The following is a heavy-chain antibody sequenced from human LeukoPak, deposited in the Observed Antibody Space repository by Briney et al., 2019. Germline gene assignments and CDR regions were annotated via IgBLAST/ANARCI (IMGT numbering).Heavy chain of an antibody. V-gene: IGHV4-39*07. CDR1: GGSISSSSYY. D-gene: IGHD5-18*01. Sequence: SETLSLTCTVSGGSISSSSYYWGWIRQPPGKGLEWIGSIYYSGSTYYNPSLKSRVTISVDTSKNQFSLKLSSVTAADTAVYYCARADSYGFQHYFDYWGQGTLVTVSS. J-gene: IGHJ4*02. CDR3: ARADSYGFQHYFDY. CDR2: IYYSGST.